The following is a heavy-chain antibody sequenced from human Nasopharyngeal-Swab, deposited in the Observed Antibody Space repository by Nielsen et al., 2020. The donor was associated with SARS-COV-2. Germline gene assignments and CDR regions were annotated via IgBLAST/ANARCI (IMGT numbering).Heavy chain of an antibody. D-gene: IGHD6-13*01. Sequence: GESLKISCAASGFTFSAHYMDWVRQAPGKGPEWVGRSRNKANSYTPEYAASVKGSFTISRDDSKNSLYLQMSSLRTEDTALYYCARDLSSIWTSGLGVWGQGTTVIVSS. J-gene: IGHJ6*02. CDR2: SRNKANSYTP. CDR3: ARDLSSIWTSGLGV. CDR1: GFTFSAHY. V-gene: IGHV3-72*01.